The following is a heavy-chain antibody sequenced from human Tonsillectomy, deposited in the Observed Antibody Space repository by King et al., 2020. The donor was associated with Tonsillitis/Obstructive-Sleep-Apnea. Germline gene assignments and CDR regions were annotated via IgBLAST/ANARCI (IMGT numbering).Heavy chain of an antibody. D-gene: IGHD3/OR15-3a*01. CDR2: IRPRDSGI. Sequence: VQLVESGAEMKKAGESLKISCKGSGYRFANYWSVWVRQKPGKGLDWMGVIRPRDSGIKYRPSFTGQVTVSADKSISTAYLQWSSLKVSDSATYYCARLSNVDFWALTFDYWGQGTQVTVSS. CDR1: GYRFANYW. J-gene: IGHJ4*02. CDR3: ARLSNVDFWALTFDY. V-gene: IGHV5-51*01.